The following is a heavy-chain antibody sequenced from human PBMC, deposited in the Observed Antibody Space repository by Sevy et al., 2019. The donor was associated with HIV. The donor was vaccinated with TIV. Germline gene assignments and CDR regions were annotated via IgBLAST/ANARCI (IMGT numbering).Heavy chain of an antibody. CDR2: IRSMADGGTA. Sequence: GGSLRLSCAASGFTFSNAWMSWVRQAPGKGLEWVGRIRSMADGGTADYAAPLKDRLTIARDDSKNTLYLQINSLETEDTGVYYCTTGGTAEAFDVWGRGTMVTVSS. CDR3: TTGGTAEAFDV. D-gene: IGHD5-18*01. V-gene: IGHV3-15*01. CDR1: GFTFSNAW. J-gene: IGHJ3*01.